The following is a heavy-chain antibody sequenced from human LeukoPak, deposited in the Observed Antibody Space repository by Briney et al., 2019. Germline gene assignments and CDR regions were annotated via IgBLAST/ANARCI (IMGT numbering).Heavy chain of an antibody. CDR3: ARDSRLTFLGDIVLMVYAFSPYWFDP. Sequence: ASVKVSCKASGYTFTSYYMHWVRQAPGLGLEWMGIINPSGGSTSYAQKFQGRVTMTRDTSTSTIYMELSSLRSEDTAVYYCARDSRLTFLGDIVLMVYAFSPYWFDPWGQGTLVTVSS. CDR2: INPSGGST. J-gene: IGHJ5*02. CDR1: GYTFTSYY. V-gene: IGHV1-46*01. D-gene: IGHD2-8*01.